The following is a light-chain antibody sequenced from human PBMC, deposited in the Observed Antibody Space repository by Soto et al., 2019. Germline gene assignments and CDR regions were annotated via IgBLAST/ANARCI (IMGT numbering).Light chain of an antibody. CDR2: EVS. Sequence: QSVLTQPPSASGSPGQSVTISCTGTSSDVGKYDYVSWFQHHPGKAPKLIIYEVSKRPSGVPDRFSGSKSGSTASLTVSGLQTEDEDASYCNSYVAGSKVFGTRTKGTV. CDR1: SSDVGKYDY. CDR3: NSYVAGSKV. V-gene: IGLV2-8*01. J-gene: IGLJ1*01.